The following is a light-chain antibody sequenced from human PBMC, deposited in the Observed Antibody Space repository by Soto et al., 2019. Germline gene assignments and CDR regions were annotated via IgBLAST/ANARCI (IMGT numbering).Light chain of an antibody. J-gene: IGLJ1*01. CDR2: EVS. CDR1: SSDVGGYNY. CDR3: SSYTSSSTPYV. V-gene: IGLV2-14*01. Sequence: LTQPASVSGSPGQSITISCTGTSSDVGGYNYVSWYQQHPGKAPKLMIYEVSNRPSGVSNRFSGSKSGNTASLTISGLQAEDEADYYCSSYTSSSTPYVFGTGTKVTVL.